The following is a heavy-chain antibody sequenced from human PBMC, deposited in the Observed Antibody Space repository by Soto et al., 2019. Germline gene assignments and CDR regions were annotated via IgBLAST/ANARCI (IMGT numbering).Heavy chain of an antibody. CDR1: GGTFSSYA. CDR2: IIPIFGTA. V-gene: IGHV1-69*13. Sequence: SVKVSCKASGGTFSSYAISWVRQAPGQGLEWMGGIIPIFGTANYAQKFQGRVTITADESTSTAYMELSSLRAEDTAVYYCARGGMIADRNTRDYYYGMDVWGQGTTVTVSS. CDR3: ARGGMIADRNTRDYYYGMDV. J-gene: IGHJ6*02. D-gene: IGHD3-22*01.